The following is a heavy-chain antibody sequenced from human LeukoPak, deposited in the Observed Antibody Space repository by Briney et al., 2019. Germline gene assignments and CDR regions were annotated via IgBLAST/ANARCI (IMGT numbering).Heavy chain of an antibody. D-gene: IGHD3-10*01. CDR3: AKLAKYFYGAETFYFFEH. Sequence: SGGSLRLSCAAPGFSFTTYWMSWVRQAQGKGLEWVANINQDGTEKYYVDSVKGRFTISRDNGKNSLYLQMNSPRVEDTAVYYCAKLAKYFYGAETFYFFEHWGQGTPVTASS. CDR1: GFSFTTYW. V-gene: IGHV3-7*01. CDR2: INQDGTEK. J-gene: IGHJ4*02.